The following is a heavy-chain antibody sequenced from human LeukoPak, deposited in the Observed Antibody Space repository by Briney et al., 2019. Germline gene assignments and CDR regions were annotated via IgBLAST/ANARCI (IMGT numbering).Heavy chain of an antibody. CDR1: GGSFSSYY. CDR2: INHSGST. J-gene: IGHJ5*02. CDR3: ARGHYDSSGYYYVNWFDP. V-gene: IGHV4-34*01. D-gene: IGHD3-22*01. Sequence: SETLSLTCAVHGGSFSSYYWSWIRQPPGKGLEWIGEINHSGSTNYNPSLKSRVTISVDTSKNQFSLKLSSVTAADTAVYYCARGHYDSSGYYYVNWFDPWGQGTLVTVSS.